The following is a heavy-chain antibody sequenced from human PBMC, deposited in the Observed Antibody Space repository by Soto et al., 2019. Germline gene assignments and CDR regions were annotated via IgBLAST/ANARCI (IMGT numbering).Heavy chain of an antibody. J-gene: IGHJ5*02. CDR2: VSDSGST. CDR3: ARRDRSGFSYWLDT. D-gene: IGHD3-22*01. CDR1: GGSISDCYY. V-gene: IGHV4-31*03. Sequence: SETLSLTCTVSGGSISDCYYWTWIRQHPGKGLEWIGSVSDSGSTSYNTSLKSRLTISVDTSKNQFSLNLRSVTAADTAVYYCARRDRSGFSYWLDTWGQGTLDTVSS.